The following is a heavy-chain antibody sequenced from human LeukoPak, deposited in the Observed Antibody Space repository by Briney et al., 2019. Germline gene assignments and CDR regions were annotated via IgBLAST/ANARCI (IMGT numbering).Heavy chain of an antibody. CDR3: SRAIMSQWLALCGMDV. V-gene: IGHV1-18*01. CDR2: ISTYNGNT. J-gene: IGHJ6*02. Sequence: AAVTVSFKCSRYTFTIYGFSWVRQPPGQGLEWMGLISTYNGNTHYAQKLQVRGTMTTDTSTSTAYMELRRMRSDDAAVYYCSRAIMSQWLALCGMDVWGQGTTVTVSS. CDR1: RYTFTIYG. D-gene: IGHD6-19*01.